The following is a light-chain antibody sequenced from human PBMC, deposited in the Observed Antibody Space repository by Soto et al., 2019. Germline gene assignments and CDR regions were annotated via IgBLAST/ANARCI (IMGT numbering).Light chain of an antibody. CDR2: SNN. CDR1: NSNIGGNT. J-gene: IGLJ1*01. Sequence: QSALTQPPSASGTPGQRVSISCSGSNSNIGGNTVNWYQQLPGTAPKLLIYSNNQRPSGVPDRFSGSKSGTSASLAISGLQSEDEVDYYCAAWDDSLRGYVFGTGTKVTVL. V-gene: IGLV1-44*01. CDR3: AAWDDSLRGYV.